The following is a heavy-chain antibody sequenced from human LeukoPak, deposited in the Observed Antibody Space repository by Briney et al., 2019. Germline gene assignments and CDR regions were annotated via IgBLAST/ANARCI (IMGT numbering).Heavy chain of an antibody. CDR3: ARGYIHRKYYGSGSYYFDY. V-gene: IGHV1-69*05. CDR1: GGTFSSYA. Sequence: SVKVSCKASGGTFSSYAISWVRQAPGQGLEWMGGIIPIFGTANYAQKFQGRVTITTDESTSTAYMELSSLRSEDTAVYYCARGYIHRKYYGSGSYYFDYWGQGTLVTVSS. CDR2: IIPIFGTA. D-gene: IGHD3-10*01. J-gene: IGHJ4*02.